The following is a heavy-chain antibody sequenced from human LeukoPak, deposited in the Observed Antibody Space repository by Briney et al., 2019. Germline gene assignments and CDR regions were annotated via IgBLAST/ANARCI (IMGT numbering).Heavy chain of an antibody. V-gene: IGHV4-61*02. D-gene: IGHD3-22*01. J-gene: IGHJ6*02. CDR3: AIDSSGKKYYYYGMDV. Sequence: SETLSLTCTVSGGSISSGSYYWSWIRQPAGTGLEWIGRIYTSGSTNYNPSLKSRVTISVDTSKNQFSLKLSSVTAADTAVYYCAIDSSGKKYYYYGMDVWGQGTTVTVSS. CDR2: IYTSGST. CDR1: GGSISSGSYY.